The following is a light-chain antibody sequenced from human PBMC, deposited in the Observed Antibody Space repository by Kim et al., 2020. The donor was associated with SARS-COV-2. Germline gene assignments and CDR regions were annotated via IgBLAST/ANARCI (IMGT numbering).Light chain of an antibody. J-gene: IGLJ1*01. V-gene: IGLV3-1*01. CDR2: RDS. Sequence: VSPGRTASITCSGDKLGDKYACWYQQKPGQSPVLVIYRDSKRPSGIPERFSGSNSGNPATLTISGTQAMDEADYYCQAWDSSTGVFGTGTKVTVL. CDR3: QAWDSSTGV. CDR1: KLGDKY.